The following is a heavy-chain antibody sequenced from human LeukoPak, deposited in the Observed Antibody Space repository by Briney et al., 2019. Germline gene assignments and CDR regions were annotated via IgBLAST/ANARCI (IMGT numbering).Heavy chain of an antibody. J-gene: IGHJ4*02. CDR1: GGTFSSYA. V-gene: IGHV1-69*04. D-gene: IGHD3-22*01. CDR3: ARELYDSSGYPFDY. CDR2: IIPILGIA. Sequence: GSSVKVSCKASGGTFSSYAISWVRQAPGQGLEWMGRIIPILGIANYAQKFQGRVTITADKSTSTAYMELSSLRSEDTAVYYCARELYDSSGYPFDYWGQGTLVTVSS.